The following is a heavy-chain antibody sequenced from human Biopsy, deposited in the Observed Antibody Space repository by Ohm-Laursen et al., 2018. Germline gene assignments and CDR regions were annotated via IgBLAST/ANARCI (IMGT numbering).Heavy chain of an antibody. CDR2: IIAVSGLV. CDR1: GGTFSNYA. D-gene: IGHD3-3*01. V-gene: IGHV1-69*10. J-gene: IGHJ4*02. CDR3: ATPFQYYDSWGGYPPFDH. Sequence: PVKVSCKVSGGTFSNYAISWVRQAPGEGLEWMGGIIAVSGLVNYAPKFQGRVSITADKSTTTAYMELSNLKSEDTAVYYCATPFQYYDSWGGYPPFDHWGQGTLVTVSS.